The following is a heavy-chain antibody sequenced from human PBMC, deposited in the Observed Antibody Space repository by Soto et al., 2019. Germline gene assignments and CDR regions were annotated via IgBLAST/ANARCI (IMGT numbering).Heavy chain of an antibody. Sequence: EVQLLESGGGLVQPGGSLRLSCVVSGFSVSYNYMSWVRQAPGKGLEWVSLIYSGGGTDYAESVKGRFTISRDNSKNTLYLQMNSLKAEDTAIYYCATRMTTAPYWGQGTLVTVSS. CDR3: ATRMTTAPY. CDR1: GFSVSYNY. J-gene: IGHJ4*02. V-gene: IGHV3-66*01. D-gene: IGHD4-17*01. CDR2: IYSGGGT.